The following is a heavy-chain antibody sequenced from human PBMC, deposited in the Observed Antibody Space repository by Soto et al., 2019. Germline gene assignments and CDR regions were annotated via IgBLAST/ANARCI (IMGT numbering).Heavy chain of an antibody. J-gene: IGHJ4*02. CDR2: ISGSGGST. CDR1: GFTFSSCA. Sequence: PGGSLRLSCAASGFTFSSCAMSWVRQAPGKGLEWVSAISGSGGSTYYADSVKGRFTISRDNSKNTLYLQMNSLRAEDTAVYYCAKDRTRYCSGGSCYRGVDYWGQGTLVTVSS. D-gene: IGHD2-15*01. CDR3: AKDRTRYCSGGSCYRGVDY. V-gene: IGHV3-23*01.